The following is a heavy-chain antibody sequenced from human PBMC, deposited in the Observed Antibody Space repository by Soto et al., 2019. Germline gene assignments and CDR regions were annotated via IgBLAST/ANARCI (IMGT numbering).Heavy chain of an antibody. Sequence: EVQLVESGGGLVQPGGSLRLSCAASGFTFSDHYMDWVRQAPGKGLEWVGRSRNKANSYTTAYAASVRDRFTISRDDSKNSLYLQMNSLKTEDTAVYYCARVVGPYSGSQTVDYWGQGTLVTVSS. CDR2: SRNKANSYTT. CDR3: ARVVGPYSGSQTVDY. CDR1: GFTFSDHY. D-gene: IGHD1-26*01. V-gene: IGHV3-72*01. J-gene: IGHJ4*02.